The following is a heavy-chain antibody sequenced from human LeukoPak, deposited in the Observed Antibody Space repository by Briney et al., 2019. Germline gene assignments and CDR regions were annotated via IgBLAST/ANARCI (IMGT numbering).Heavy chain of an antibody. V-gene: IGHV5-51*01. CDR2: IYPGDSDT. D-gene: IGHD3-22*01. CDR3: ARLAYYYDNRFDP. J-gene: IGHJ5*02. CDR1: GYSFTSYW. Sequence: GESLKISWKGSGYSFTSYWIGWVRQMPGKGLEWMGIIYPGDSDTRYSPSFQGQVTISADKFISTAYLQRSSLKASDTAMYYCARLAYYYDNRFDPWGQGTLVTVSS.